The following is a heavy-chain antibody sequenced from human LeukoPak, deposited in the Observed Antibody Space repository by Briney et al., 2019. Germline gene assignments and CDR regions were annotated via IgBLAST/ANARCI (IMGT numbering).Heavy chain of an antibody. D-gene: IGHD3-10*01. CDR2: IYYSGST. J-gene: IGHJ4*02. CDR1: GGSISSSSYY. V-gene: IGHV4-39*01. CDR3: ARLVRFVVFDY. Sequence: SETLSLTCTVSGGSISSSSYYWGWIRQPPGKGLEWIGSIYYSGSTYYNPSLKSRVTISVDTSKNQFSLKLSSVTAADTAVYYCARLVRFVVFDYWGQGTLVTVSS.